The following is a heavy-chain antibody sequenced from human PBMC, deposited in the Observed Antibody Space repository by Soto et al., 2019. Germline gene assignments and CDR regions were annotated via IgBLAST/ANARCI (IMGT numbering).Heavy chain of an antibody. V-gene: IGHV4-30-2*01. Sequence: PSETLSLTCTVSGGSISSVNFSWTWIRQPPGKGLEWIAYIFHTGSTFYNSSLKPRVSISVDRSKNQFSLKLKSVTETDTAVYYCARVKVGDLFRFNWF. D-gene: IGHD3-3*01. CDR2: IFHTGST. CDR1: GGSISSVNFS. CDR3: ARVKVGDLFRFNWF. J-gene: IGHJ5*01.